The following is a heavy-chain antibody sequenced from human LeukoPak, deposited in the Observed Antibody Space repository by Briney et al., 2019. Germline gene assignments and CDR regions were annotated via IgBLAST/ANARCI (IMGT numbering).Heavy chain of an antibody. J-gene: IGHJ4*02. CDR1: GVSISSYY. CDR2: IYYSGSN. CDR3: ARYPGGSYGQFEY. D-gene: IGHD1-26*01. Sequence: SETLSLTCTVSGVSISSYYWSWVRQPPGKGLEWIGYIYYSGSNNYNPSLKSRVTISVDTTKNQFSLKLSSVTAADTAVYYCARYPGGSYGQFEYWGKGTLVTVSS. V-gene: IGHV4-59*01.